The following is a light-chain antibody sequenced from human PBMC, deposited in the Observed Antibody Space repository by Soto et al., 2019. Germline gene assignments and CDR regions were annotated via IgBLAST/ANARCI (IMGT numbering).Light chain of an antibody. CDR3: QYYGNSPLT. CDR2: DAS. V-gene: IGKV3-20*01. J-gene: IGKJ1*01. Sequence: EIVLTQSPGTLSLSPGERATLSCRASQSIRSERLAWYQQKPGQAPRLVIFDASNRATGIPDRFSGGGSGTDFTLTITRLEPEDFAVYYCQYYGNSPLTFGQGTKVDIK. CDR1: QSIRSER.